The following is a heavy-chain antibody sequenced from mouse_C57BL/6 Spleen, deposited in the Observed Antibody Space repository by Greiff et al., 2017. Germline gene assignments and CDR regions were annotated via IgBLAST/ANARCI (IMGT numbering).Heavy chain of an antibody. CDR1: GYTFTSYW. CDR3: ARGYYGSSYPFAY. CDR2: IYPGSGST. J-gene: IGHJ3*01. Sequence: QVQLQQPGAELVKPGASVKMSCKASGYTFTSYWITWVKQRPGQGLEWIGDIYPGSGSTNYNEKFKSKATLTVDTSSSTAYMQRSSLTADDSAVYYCARGYYGSSYPFAYWGQGTLVTVSA. V-gene: IGHV1-55*01. D-gene: IGHD1-1*01.